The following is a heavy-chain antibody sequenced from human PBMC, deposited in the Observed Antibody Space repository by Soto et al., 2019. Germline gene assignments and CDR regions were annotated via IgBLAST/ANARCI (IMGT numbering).Heavy chain of an antibody. CDR3: ARETRRYDAHRPPIDYGMDV. Sequence: QVQLVQSGAEVKKPGSSVKVSCKASGGTFSSYAISWVRQAPGQGLEWMGGVIPIFGTANYAQKFRGRVTIPADESKSTAYMELSSLRSEDTAVYYCARETRRYDAHRPPIDYGMDVWGQGTTVTVSS. CDR1: GGTFSSYA. J-gene: IGHJ6*02. D-gene: IGHD3-3*01. CDR2: VIPIFGTA. V-gene: IGHV1-69*01.